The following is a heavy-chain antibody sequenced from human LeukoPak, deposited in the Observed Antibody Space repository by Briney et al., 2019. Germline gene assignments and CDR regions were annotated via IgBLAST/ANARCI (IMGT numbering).Heavy chain of an antibody. CDR2: IYYSGST. J-gene: IGHJ5*02. CDR1: GGSISSSRYY. Sequence: SETLSLTCTVSGGSISSSRYYWGWIRQPPGKGLEWIVSIYYSGSTYYNPSLKSRVTISVDTSKNQFSLKLSSVAAADTAVYYYARDDTDGWFDPWGQGTLVTVSS. V-gene: IGHV4-39*02. CDR3: ARDDTDGWFDP.